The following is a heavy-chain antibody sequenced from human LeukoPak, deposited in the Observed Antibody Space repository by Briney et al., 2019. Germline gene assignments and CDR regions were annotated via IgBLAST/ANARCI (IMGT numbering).Heavy chain of an antibody. CDR2: INPNSGGT. CDR3: ARDHKYSSSWYHSDAFYI. V-gene: IGHV1-2*02. D-gene: IGHD6-13*01. Sequence: GASVKVSCKASGYTFTGYYMQWVRQAPGQGLEWMGWINPNSGGTNYAQKFQGRVTMTRDTSISTAYMELSRLRSDDTAVYYCARDHKYSSSWYHSDAFYIWGQGTMVTVSS. J-gene: IGHJ3*02. CDR1: GYTFTGYY.